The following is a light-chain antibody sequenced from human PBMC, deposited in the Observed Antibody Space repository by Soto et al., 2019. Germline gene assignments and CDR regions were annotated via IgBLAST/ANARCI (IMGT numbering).Light chain of an antibody. CDR1: QSVAGN. CDR3: QQSNTYSWT. CDR2: GVS. Sequence: VMTQAPSTLSVSPGATATLSCRASQSVAGNLAWYQQKPGQPPRLLIYGVSTRATGVPARFSGIGSETDGSMTISSLQMDDGETDEGQQSNTYSWTFCQGTKVDI. J-gene: IGKJ1*01. V-gene: IGKV3-15*01.